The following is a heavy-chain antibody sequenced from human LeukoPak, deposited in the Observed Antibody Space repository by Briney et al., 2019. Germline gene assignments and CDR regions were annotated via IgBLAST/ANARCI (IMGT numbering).Heavy chain of an antibody. D-gene: IGHD1-26*01. J-gene: IGHJ5*02. V-gene: IGHV3-23*01. CDR1: GSTFSSYA. CDR2: ISGSGGST. CDR3: ARGPLAYGGASVWFDP. Sequence: PGGSLRLSCAASGSTFSSYAMSWVRQAPGKGLEWVSAISGSGGSTYYADSVKGRFTISRDNSKNTLYLQMNSLRAEDTAVYYCARGPLAYGGASVWFDPWGQGTLVTVSS.